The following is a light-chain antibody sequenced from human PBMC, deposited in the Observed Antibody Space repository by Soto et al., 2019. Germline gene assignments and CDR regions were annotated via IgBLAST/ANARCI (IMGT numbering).Light chain of an antibody. Sequence: VLTQSPATLSLSPGESATLSCRASQSVSSYLAWYQQKPGQAPRLLIYDTSNRATGVPARFSGSGSGTDFTLTISSLEPADCAIYYCQQRQYWPPITFGQGTRLEIK. CDR2: DTS. J-gene: IGKJ5*01. V-gene: IGKV3-11*01. CDR1: QSVSSY. CDR3: QQRQYWPPIT.